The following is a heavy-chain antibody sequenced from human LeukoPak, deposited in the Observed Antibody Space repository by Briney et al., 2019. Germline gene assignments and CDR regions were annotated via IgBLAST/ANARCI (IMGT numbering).Heavy chain of an antibody. CDR2: IWYDGSNK. V-gene: IGHV3-33*01. Sequence: GGSLRLSCAASGFTFSSYGMHWVRQAPGKGLEWVAVIWYDGSNKYYADSVKGRFTISRDNSKNTLYLQMNSLRAEDTAVYYCARVSWYNWNDVNYYYGMDVWGQGTTVTVSS. CDR3: ARVSWYNWNDVNYYYGMDV. D-gene: IGHD1-20*01. CDR1: GFTFSSYG. J-gene: IGHJ6*02.